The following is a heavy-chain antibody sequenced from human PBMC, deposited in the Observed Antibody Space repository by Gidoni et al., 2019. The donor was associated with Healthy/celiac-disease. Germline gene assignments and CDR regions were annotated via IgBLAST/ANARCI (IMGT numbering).Heavy chain of an antibody. D-gene: IGHD6-19*01. CDR1: GYTFTSSD. V-gene: IGHV1-8*01. J-gene: IGHJ4*02. CDR3: ARTKRPKIAVAGRYYFDY. CDR2: MNPNSGNT. Sequence: QVQLVQSGAEVKKPGASVKVSCKSSGYTFTSSDINWVRQATGQGLEWMGWMNPNSGNTGDEQKCQGRGTMTRNTSISTAYMELSSLRSEDTAVYYCARTKRPKIAVAGRYYFDYWGQGTLVTVSS.